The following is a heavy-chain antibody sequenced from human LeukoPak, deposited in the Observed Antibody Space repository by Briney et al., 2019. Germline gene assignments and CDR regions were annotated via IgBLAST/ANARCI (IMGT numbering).Heavy chain of an antibody. J-gene: IGHJ6*03. Sequence: PSETLSLTCTVSGGSISSYYWSWIRQPAGKGLEWIGRIYTSGSTNHNPSLKSRVTMSVDTSKNQFSLKLSSVTAADTAVYYCARSPPSRYCSGGSCRNPNYYYYYYMDVWGKGTTVTISS. D-gene: IGHD2-15*01. CDR3: ARSPPSRYCSGGSCRNPNYYYYYYMDV. V-gene: IGHV4-4*07. CDR1: GGSISSYY. CDR2: IYTSGST.